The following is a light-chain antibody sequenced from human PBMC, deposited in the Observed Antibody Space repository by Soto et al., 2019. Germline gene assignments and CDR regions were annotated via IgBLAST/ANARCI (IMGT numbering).Light chain of an antibody. V-gene: IGKV3-11*01. J-gene: IGKJ5*01. Sequence: EFVLTQSPATLSLSPGERATLSCRASQSVSSYLAWYQQKPGQAPRLLIYDASNRATGIPARSSGTGSGTDFTLTINNLEPEDFAVYYCQVRTNWSIAFGRGTRLEI. CDR1: QSVSSY. CDR3: QVRTNWSIA. CDR2: DAS.